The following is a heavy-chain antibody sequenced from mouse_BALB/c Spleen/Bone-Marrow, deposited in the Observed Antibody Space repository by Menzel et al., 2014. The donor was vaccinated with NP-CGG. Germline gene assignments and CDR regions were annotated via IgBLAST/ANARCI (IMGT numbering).Heavy chain of an antibody. Sequence: VQLQQSGTVLARPGAAVKMSCKASGYTFSNYWMHWVKQRPGRGLEWIGTIYPGNSDTTYNQKFKGKATLTAVTSTSTAYMELSSLTNEDSAVYYCTTLARNKFDYWGQGTTLTVSS. D-gene: IGHD3-1*01. CDR2: IYPGNSDT. V-gene: IGHV1-5*01. CDR1: GYTFSNYW. CDR3: TTLARNKFDY. J-gene: IGHJ2*01.